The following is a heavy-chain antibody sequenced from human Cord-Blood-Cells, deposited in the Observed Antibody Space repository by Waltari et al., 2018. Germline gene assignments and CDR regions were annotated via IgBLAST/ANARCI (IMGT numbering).Heavy chain of an antibody. Sequence: EVQLVESGGGLVQPGGSLRLSCAASGFTFSSCGMPWVRQAPGKGLVWASRINGDVSCTRYADSVKDLFTLCRYNAKNTLYLQMNSLRAEDTAVYYCARGTCDAHDYWGQGTLVTVSS. V-gene: IGHV3-74*01. CDR1: GFTFSSCG. D-gene: IGHD2-2*01. J-gene: IGHJ4*02. CDR3: ARGTCDAHDY. CDR2: INGDVSCT.